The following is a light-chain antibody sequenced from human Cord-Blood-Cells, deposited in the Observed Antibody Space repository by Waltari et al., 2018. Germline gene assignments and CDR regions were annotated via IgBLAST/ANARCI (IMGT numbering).Light chain of an antibody. V-gene: IGLV2-14*01. CDR3: SSYTSSSTLVV. J-gene: IGLJ2*01. CDR2: EVS. CDR1: SSDVGGYNY. Sequence: QSALTQTASVSGSPGQSITISCTGTSSDVGGYNYVSWYQQHPGKAPKLMIYEVSNRPSGVSNRVSGSKSGNTASLTISGLQAEDEADYYCSSYTSSSTLVVFGGGTKLTVL.